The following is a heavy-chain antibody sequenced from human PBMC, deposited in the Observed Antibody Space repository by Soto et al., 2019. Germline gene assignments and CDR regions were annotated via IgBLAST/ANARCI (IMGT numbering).Heavy chain of an antibody. CDR2: ISGSGGST. V-gene: IGHV3-23*01. CDR3: AKDRARPVSPFDY. J-gene: IGHJ4*02. D-gene: IGHD6-6*01. Sequence: EVQLLESGGGLVQPGGSLRLSCAASGFTFSSYAMSWVRQAPGNGLEWVSAISGSGGSTYYADSVKGRFTISRDNSKNTLYLQMNSLRAEDTAVYYCAKDRARPVSPFDYWGQGTLVTVSS. CDR1: GFTFSSYA.